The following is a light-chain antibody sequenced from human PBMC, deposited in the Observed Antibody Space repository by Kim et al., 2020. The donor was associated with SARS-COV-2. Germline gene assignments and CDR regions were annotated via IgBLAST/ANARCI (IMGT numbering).Light chain of an antibody. Sequence: LSLGESATLSCRASRSISSYLAWYQQKPGQPPSLLIYDASNRATGIPVRFSGSGSETDFTLTISSLEPEDCAVYYCQQRGNWPWTFGQGTKVDIK. V-gene: IGKV3-11*01. J-gene: IGKJ1*01. CDR3: QQRGNWPWT. CDR1: RSISSY. CDR2: DAS.